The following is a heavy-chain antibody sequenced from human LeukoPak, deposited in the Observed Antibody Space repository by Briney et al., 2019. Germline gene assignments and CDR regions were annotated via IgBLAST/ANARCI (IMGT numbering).Heavy chain of an antibody. CDR2: FDPEDGET. J-gene: IGHJ4*02. CDR3: ATERACSSTSCYFDY. Sequence: ASVKVPCKVSGYTLTELSMHWVRQAPGKGLEWMGGFDPEDGETIYAQKFQGRVTMTEDTSTDTAYMELSSLRSEDTAVYYCATERACSSTSCYFDYWGQGTLVTVSS. CDR1: GYTLTELS. V-gene: IGHV1-24*01. D-gene: IGHD2-2*01.